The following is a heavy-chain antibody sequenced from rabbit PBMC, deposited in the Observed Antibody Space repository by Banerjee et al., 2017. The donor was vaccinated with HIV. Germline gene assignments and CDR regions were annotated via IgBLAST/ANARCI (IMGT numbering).Heavy chain of an antibody. V-gene: IGHV1S40*01. CDR2: IYTGSGST. Sequence: QSLEESGGGLVKPGGTLTLTCTVSGFSFSSGYDMCWVRQAPGKGLEWIACIYTGSGSTYYATWAKGRFTISKTSSTTVTLQMTSLTAADTATYFCARSGGDSSWGHNLWGPGTLVTVS. CDR1: GFSFSSGYD. D-gene: IGHD4-2*01. J-gene: IGHJ4*01. CDR3: ARSGGDSSWGHNL.